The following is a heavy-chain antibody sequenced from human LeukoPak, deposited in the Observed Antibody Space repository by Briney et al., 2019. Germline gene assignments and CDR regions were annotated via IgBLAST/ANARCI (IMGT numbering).Heavy chain of an antibody. CDR3: ASFDLWSGFYFDY. CDR2: IYHSGST. J-gene: IGHJ4*02. D-gene: IGHD3-3*01. V-gene: IGHV4-30-2*01. CDR1: GGSISSGGYS. Sequence: PSQTLSLTCAVSGGSISSGGYSWSWIRQPPGTGLEWIGYIYHSGSTYYNPSLKSRVTISVDRSKNQFSLKLSSVTAADTAVYYCASFDLWSGFYFDYWGQGTLVTVSS.